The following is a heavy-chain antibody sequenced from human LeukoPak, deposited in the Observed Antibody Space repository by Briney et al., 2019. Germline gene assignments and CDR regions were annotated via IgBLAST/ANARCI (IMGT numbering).Heavy chain of an antibody. CDR2: ISDSSTTI. J-gene: IGHJ4*02. D-gene: IGHD3-22*01. Sequence: GGSLSLSCAASGFTFSSYSMNWVRQAPGKGLEWVSYISDSSTTIYYAGSVKGRFTISRDNAKNSLYLQMNSLRAEDTAVYYCARDANPYYYDSSGYSLDYWGQGTLVTVSS. CDR1: GFTFSSYS. V-gene: IGHV3-48*04. CDR3: ARDANPYYYDSSGYSLDY.